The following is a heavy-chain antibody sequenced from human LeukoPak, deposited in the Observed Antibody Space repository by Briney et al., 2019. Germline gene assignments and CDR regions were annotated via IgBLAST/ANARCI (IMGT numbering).Heavy chain of an antibody. CDR3: ARRRYGDRLTPFDY. V-gene: IGHV4-34*01. CDR2: ITHSGST. J-gene: IGHJ4*02. CDR1: GGSFRGYY. D-gene: IGHD4-17*01. Sequence: SETLSLTCGVNGGSFRGYYWSWVRQPPGKGLEWIGEITHSGSTNYNSSLKSRVTISVDTSKNQFSLKLSSVTVADTAVYYCARRRYGDRLTPFDYWGQGTLVTVSS.